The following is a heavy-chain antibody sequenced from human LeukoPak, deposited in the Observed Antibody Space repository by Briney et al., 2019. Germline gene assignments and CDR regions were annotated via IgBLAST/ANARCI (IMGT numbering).Heavy chain of an antibody. Sequence: GGSLRLSCAASGFTFSSYWMHWVRQAPGKGLVWVSRIKSDGSNTNYADSVKGRFTISRDNSKNTLYLQMNSLRAEDTAVYYCARDRGYSGYVTYAFDIWGQGTMVTVSS. V-gene: IGHV3-74*01. D-gene: IGHD5-12*01. J-gene: IGHJ3*02. CDR2: IKSDGSNT. CDR3: ARDRGYSGYVTYAFDI. CDR1: GFTFSSYW.